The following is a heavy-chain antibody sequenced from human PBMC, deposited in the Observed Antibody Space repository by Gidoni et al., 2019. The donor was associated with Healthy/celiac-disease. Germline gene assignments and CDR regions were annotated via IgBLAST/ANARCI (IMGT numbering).Heavy chain of an antibody. CDR1: GYTFTSYY. V-gene: IGHV1-46*01. CDR2: SNPSVGST. J-gene: IGHJ4*02. Sequence: VQLVQSGAEGKKPGASVEGSCKAAGYTFTSYYMHWVRQAPGQGLEWMGISNPSVGSTSYAQQLQGRVTMTSDTSTSTVYMELSSLRSEDTAVYYCATPELRGDYWGQGTLVTVSS. CDR3: ATPELRGDY. D-gene: IGHD1-26*01.